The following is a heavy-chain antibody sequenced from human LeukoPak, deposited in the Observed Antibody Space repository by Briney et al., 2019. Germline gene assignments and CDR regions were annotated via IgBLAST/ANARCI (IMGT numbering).Heavy chain of an antibody. CDR3: ARVDSSGYAYFDS. CDR2: IHYSGST. CDR1: GGSISGYY. D-gene: IGHD3-22*01. V-gene: IGHV4-59*08. J-gene: IGHJ4*02. Sequence: PSETLSLTCTVSGGSISGYYWIWIRQPPGKGLEYIAYIHYSGSTDYNPSLKSRVIISLDMSKNQFSLKLSSVTAADTAVYYCARVDSSGYAYFDSWGQGTPVTVSS.